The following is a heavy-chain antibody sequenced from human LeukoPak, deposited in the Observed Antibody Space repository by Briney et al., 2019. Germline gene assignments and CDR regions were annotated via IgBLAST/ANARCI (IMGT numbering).Heavy chain of an antibody. CDR3: VRESIAVAGNFDY. CDR1: GFTFSSYG. J-gene: IGHJ4*02. CDR2: IWYDGSNK. Sequence: GGSLRLSCAASGFTFSSYGMHWVRQAPGKGLEWVAVIWYDGSNKYYADSVKGRFTISRDNSKNTLYLQMNSLRAEDTAVYYCVRESIAVAGNFDYWGQGTLVTVSS. D-gene: IGHD6-19*01. V-gene: IGHV3-33*01.